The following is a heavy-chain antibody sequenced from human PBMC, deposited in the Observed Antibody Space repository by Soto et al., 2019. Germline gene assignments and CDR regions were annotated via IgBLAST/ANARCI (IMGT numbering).Heavy chain of an antibody. CDR1: GGSISSYY. D-gene: IGHD2-8*01. CDR3: ARIRPPGNEWVDY. V-gene: IGHV4-59*01. CDR2: IYYSGST. J-gene: IGHJ4*02. Sequence: SEILSLTCTVSGGSISSYYWSWIRQPPGKGLEWIGYIYYSGSTNYNPSLKSRVTISVDTSKNQFSLKLSSVTAADTAVYYCARIRPPGNEWVDYWGQGTLVTVSS.